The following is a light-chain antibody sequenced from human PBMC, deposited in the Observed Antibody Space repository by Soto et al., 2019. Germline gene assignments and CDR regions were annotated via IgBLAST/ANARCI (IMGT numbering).Light chain of an antibody. CDR3: QQYDKWTRT. CDR2: GAS. V-gene: IGKV3-15*01. Sequence: EIVMTQSPATLSVSPGERVTLSCRASQSLTSNLAWYQHKPGQSPRLLIYGASARATGIPARFSGSGSGAEYTLTISSLQSEDFAVYYCQQYDKWTRTFGQGTKVDIX. J-gene: IGKJ1*01. CDR1: QSLTSN.